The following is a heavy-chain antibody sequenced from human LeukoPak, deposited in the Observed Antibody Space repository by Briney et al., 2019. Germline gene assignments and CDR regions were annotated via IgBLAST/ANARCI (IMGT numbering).Heavy chain of an antibody. D-gene: IGHD6-19*01. J-gene: IGHJ4*02. CDR3: ASAAGIVGRTFDY. CDR2: ISSNGGST. CDR1: GFTFSSYA. V-gene: IGHV3-64*01. Sequence: GGSLRLSCAASGFTFSSYAMHWVRQAPGKGLEYVSAISSNGGSTYYANSVKGRFTISRDNSKNTLYLQMNSLRAEDTAVYYCASAAGIVGRTFDYWGQGTLVTVSS.